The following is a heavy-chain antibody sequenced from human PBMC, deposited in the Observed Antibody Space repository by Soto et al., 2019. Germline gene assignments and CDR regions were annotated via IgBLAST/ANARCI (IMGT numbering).Heavy chain of an antibody. CDR1: GFTVTSNY. J-gene: IGHJ6*02. CDR2: IYRSGAT. CDR3: ARDSGMIRGSYGVDV. D-gene: IGHD3-10*01. V-gene: IGHV3-53*01. Sequence: GGSLRLSCAASGFTVTSNYMTWVRQAPGKGLEWVSVIYRSGATYYPDSVRGRFTASRDYSHNTLYLQMDSLRVEDTTVYYCARDSGMIRGSYGVDVWGPGTTVTVSS.